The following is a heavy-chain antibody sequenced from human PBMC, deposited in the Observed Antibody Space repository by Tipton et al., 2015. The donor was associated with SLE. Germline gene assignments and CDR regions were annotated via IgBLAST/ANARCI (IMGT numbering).Heavy chain of an antibody. CDR1: GFSFDDFT. D-gene: IGHD5-12*01. V-gene: IGHV3-43*01. CDR3: ARVGYSGYNFDY. Sequence: SLRLSCAASGFSFDDFTMHWVRQAPGKGLEWVSLIGWDGSSTYYADSVKGRFTISRDNAKNSLYLQMNSLRAEDTAVYYCARVGYSGYNFDYWGQGTLVTVSS. J-gene: IGHJ4*02. CDR2: IGWDGSST.